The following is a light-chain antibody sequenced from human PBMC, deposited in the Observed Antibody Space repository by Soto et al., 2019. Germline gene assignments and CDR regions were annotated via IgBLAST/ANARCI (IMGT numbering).Light chain of an antibody. Sequence: QSVLTQPPSVSAAPGQKVTISCSGSSSNIGNNYVSWYQQLPGTAPKLLIYENNKRPSGIPDRFSGSESGTSATLGITGPQTGDDADYYCGTWDSSLSAWVFGGGTKLTVL. CDR1: SSNIGNNY. CDR3: GTWDSSLSAWV. CDR2: ENN. J-gene: IGLJ3*02. V-gene: IGLV1-51*02.